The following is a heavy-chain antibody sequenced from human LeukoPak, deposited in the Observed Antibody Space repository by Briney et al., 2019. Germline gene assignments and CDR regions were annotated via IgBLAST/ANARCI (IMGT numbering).Heavy chain of an antibody. CDR1: GFMFSSNW. CDR3: ARGSTYYDSSGQVPFDY. J-gene: IGHJ4*02. Sequence: PGGSLRLSCAASGFMFSSNWMSWVRLAPGKGLEWVANIKEDGTETYYVDSVKGRFTISRDNGKNTLYLQMNSLRAEDTAVYYCARGSTYYDSSGQVPFDYWGQGTLVTVSS. V-gene: IGHV3-7*01. D-gene: IGHD3-22*01. CDR2: IKEDGTET.